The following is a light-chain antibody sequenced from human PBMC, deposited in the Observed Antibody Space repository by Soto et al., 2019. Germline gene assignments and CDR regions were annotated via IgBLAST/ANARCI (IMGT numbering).Light chain of an antibody. J-gene: IGKJ5*01. CDR3: QQRSNWPT. CDR2: GAS. V-gene: IGKV3-11*01. Sequence: VLTQAPDTLSVSPGERATLSCRASQAINNNVAWYQLKDGQVPRLLIYGASTRAADVPARFSGSGSGTDFTLTISSLEPEDFAVYYCQQRSNWPTFGQGTRLEI. CDR1: QAINNN.